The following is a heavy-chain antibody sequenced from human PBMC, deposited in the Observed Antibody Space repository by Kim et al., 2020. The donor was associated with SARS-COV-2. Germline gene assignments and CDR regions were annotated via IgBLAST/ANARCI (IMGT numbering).Heavy chain of an antibody. Sequence: ASVKVSCKASGYTFIAYAIHWVRQAPGQSLEWMGWITAGEKTFYSQSFQGRVTITRDTSATTVFMQLSSLRSEDTALYWCARVRTGTTSLGHWGQGTLITVSS. CDR2: ITAGEKT. D-gene: IGHD1-7*01. CDR3: ARVRTGTTSLGH. V-gene: IGHV1-3*01. J-gene: IGHJ5*02. CDR1: GYTFIAYA.